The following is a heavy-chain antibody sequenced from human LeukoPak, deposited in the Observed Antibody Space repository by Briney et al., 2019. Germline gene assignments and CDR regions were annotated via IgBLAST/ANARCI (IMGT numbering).Heavy chain of an antibody. CDR2: IYTSGST. CDR3: ARETIPRCFDP. J-gene: IGHJ5*02. D-gene: IGHD1-1*01. V-gene: IGHV4-4*07. CDR1: GGSISSYY. Sequence: SETLSLTCTVSGGSISSYYWNWIRQPAGKGLEWIGRIYTSGSTSYNPSLKSRVTMSLDTSKSQFSLKLSSVTAADTAVYYCARETIPRCFDPWGQGTLVTVSS.